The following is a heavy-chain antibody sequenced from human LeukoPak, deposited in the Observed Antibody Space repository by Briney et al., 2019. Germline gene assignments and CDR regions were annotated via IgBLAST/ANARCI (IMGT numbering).Heavy chain of an antibody. J-gene: IGHJ5*02. CDR2: INPNSGGT. V-gene: IGHV1-2*06. Sequence: ASVKVSCKASGYTFTGYYMHWVRQAPGQGLEWIGRINPNSGGTNYAQKFQGRVTMTRDTSISTADMELSRLRSDDTAVYYCARDLEVEYQLLPTNWFDPWGQGTLVTVSS. CDR1: GYTFTGYY. D-gene: IGHD2-2*01. CDR3: ARDLEVEYQLLPTNWFDP.